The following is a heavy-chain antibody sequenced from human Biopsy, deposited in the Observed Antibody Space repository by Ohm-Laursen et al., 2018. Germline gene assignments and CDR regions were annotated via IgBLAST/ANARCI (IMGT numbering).Heavy chain of an antibody. D-gene: IGHD3-9*01. CDR3: ARDRFDLLTPNWFDP. CDR1: GFSISSGYY. J-gene: IGHJ5*02. CDR2: VYDSGKS. Sequence: TLSLTCAVSGFSISSGYYWGWIRQPPGKGLEWIGSVYDSGKSYYNPSLKSRFTISVDVSKNQFSLKLGSVTAADTAVYYCARDRFDLLTPNWFDPWGQGTLVTVSS. V-gene: IGHV4-38-2*02.